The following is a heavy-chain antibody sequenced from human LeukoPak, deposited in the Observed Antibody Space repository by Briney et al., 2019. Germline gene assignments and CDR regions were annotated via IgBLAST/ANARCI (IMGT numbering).Heavy chain of an antibody. D-gene: IGHD4-17*01. CDR3: ARGRSPSNG. V-gene: IGHV4-34*01. Sequence: PGGSLRLSCAASGFTFSSYSMNWARQAPGKGLEWIGEINHSGSTNYNPSLKSRVTISVDTSKNQFSLKLSSVTAADTAVYYCARGRSPSNGWGQGTLVTVSS. J-gene: IGHJ4*02. CDR1: GFTFSSYS. CDR2: INHSGST.